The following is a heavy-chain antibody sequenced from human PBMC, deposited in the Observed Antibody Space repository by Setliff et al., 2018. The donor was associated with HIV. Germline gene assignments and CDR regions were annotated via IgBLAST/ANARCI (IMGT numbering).Heavy chain of an antibody. D-gene: IGHD1-7*01. CDR2: IYYNGNT. CDR3: ARTNRWELLSPYFDA. V-gene: IGHV4-39*07. J-gene: IGHJ4*02. Sequence: SETLSLTCSVSGASISSNSYYWGWIRQPPGKGLEWVGSIYYNGNTFYNQSLQSRVTISLDTSKNQFSLRLTSLTAADTAVYFCARTNRWELLSPYFDAWGQGTLVTVSS. CDR1: GASISSNSYY.